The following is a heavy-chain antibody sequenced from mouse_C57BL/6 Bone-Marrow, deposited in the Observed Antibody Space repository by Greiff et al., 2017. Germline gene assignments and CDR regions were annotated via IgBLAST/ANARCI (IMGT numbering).Heavy chain of an antibody. CDR1: GYAFSSSW. V-gene: IGHV1-82*01. D-gene: IGHD1-1*01. CDR3: ARSNYGSSVDY. Sequence: VKLQQSGPELVKPGASVKISCKASGYAFSSSWMNWVKQRPGKGLEWIGRIYPGDGDTNYNGKFKGKATLTADKSSSTAYMQLSSLTSEDSAVYFCARSNYGSSVDYWGQGTTLTVSS. CDR2: IYPGDGDT. J-gene: IGHJ2*01.